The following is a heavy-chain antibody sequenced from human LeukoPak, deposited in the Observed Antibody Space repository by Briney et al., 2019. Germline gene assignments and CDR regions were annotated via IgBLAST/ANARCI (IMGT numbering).Heavy chain of an antibody. CDR1: GFTFSRNA. V-gene: IGHV3-21*01. J-gene: IGHJ4*02. CDR2: ISSSSNYM. D-gene: IGHD6-13*01. CDR3: ARPLDSSNNYFDY. Sequence: TGGSLRLSCAASGFTFSRNAMSWVRQAPGKGLEWVSFISSSSNYMSCADSVKGRFTISRDNAKNSLYLQMNSLRAEDTAVYYCARPLDSSNNYFDYWGQGTLVTVSA.